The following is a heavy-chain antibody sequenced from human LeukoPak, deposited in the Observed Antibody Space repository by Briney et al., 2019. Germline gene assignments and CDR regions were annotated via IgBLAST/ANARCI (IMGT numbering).Heavy chain of an antibody. J-gene: IGHJ4*02. CDR3: ARQGSSPPWYYFDY. Sequence: SPSFQGQVTISADKSISTAYLQWSSLKASDTAVYYCARQGSSPPWYYFDYWGQGTLVTVSS. D-gene: IGHD6-6*01. V-gene: IGHV5-51*01.